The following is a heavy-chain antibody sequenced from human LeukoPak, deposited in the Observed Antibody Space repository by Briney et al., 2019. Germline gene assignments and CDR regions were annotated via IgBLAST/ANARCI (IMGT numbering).Heavy chain of an antibody. D-gene: IGHD3-10*01. J-gene: IGHJ4*02. CDR1: GYTFTSYY. Sequence: ASVKVSCKASGYTFTSYYMHWVRQAPRQGLEWMGWISAYNGNTNYAQKLQGRVTMTTDTSTSTAYMELRSLRSDDTAVYYCARDLLWFGELLYADYWGQGTLVTVSS. V-gene: IGHV1-18*04. CDR3: ARDLLWFGELLYADY. CDR2: ISAYNGNT.